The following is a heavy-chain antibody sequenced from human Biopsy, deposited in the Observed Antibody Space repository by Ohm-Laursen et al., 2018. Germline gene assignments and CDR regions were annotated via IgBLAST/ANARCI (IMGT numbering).Heavy chain of an antibody. J-gene: IGHJ4*02. D-gene: IGHD3-22*01. CDR3: ARSPPPYYYDNSGYYWVN. Sequence: SETLSLTCTVSGGSISSSTFYWGWIRQPPGKGLEWIGSVDYSGSGHYNPSLESRITISVDTSKNQFSLRLSSVTAADTAVYYCARSPPPYYYDNSGYYWVNWDQGTLVTVSS. V-gene: IGHV4-39*01. CDR1: GGSISSSTFY. CDR2: VDYSGSG.